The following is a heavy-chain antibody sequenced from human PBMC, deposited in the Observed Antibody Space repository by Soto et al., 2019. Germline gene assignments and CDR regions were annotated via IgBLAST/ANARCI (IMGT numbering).Heavy chain of an antibody. V-gene: IGHV3-48*03. D-gene: IGHD3-22*01. J-gene: IGHJ4*02. CDR2: ISSSGSTI. CDR1: GFTVISYE. Sequence: LRLSCAASGFTVISYEMNWVRQAPGNGLEWVSYISSSGSTIYYADSVKGRFTISRDNAQNSLYLQMNSLRAEDTAVYYCARNGYYYDSSGYYPLDYWGQGTLVTVSS. CDR3: ARNGYYYDSSGYYPLDY.